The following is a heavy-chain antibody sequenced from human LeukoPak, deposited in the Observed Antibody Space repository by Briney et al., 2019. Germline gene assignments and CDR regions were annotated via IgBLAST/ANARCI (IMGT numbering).Heavy chain of an antibody. CDR3: TRDEPITIFGVVISGGPDY. J-gene: IGHJ4*02. Sequence: GGSLRLACTAYGFTVGDYAMSWVSQERGKGRGWVGFIRRKAYGGTTEYPASVKATFTISRYDSKSIAYLQMNSLKTEDTAVYYCTRDEPITIFGVVISGGPDYWGQGTLVTVSS. V-gene: IGHV3-49*04. D-gene: IGHD3-3*01. CDR1: GFTVGDYA. CDR2: IRRKAYGGTT.